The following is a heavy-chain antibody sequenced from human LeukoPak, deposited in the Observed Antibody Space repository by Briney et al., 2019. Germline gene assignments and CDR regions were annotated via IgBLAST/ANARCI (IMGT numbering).Heavy chain of an antibody. CDR3: ARHAGTTVTPIDY. D-gene: IGHD4-17*01. Sequence: PGGSLRLSCAASGFTFSSYSMNWVRQAPGKGLEWVSSISSSSSYIYYADSVKGRFTISRDNARNSLYLQMNSLRAEDTATYYCARHAGTTVTPIDYWGQGTLVTVSS. J-gene: IGHJ4*02. V-gene: IGHV3-21*01. CDR1: GFTFSSYS. CDR2: ISSSSSYI.